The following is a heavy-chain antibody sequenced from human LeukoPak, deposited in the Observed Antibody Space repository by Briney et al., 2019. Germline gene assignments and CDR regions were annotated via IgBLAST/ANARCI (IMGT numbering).Heavy chain of an antibody. CDR2: INPNSGGT. D-gene: IGHD6-13*01. CDR3: ARVERGAYSASWYLDY. V-gene: IGHV1-2*02. CDR1: GYTFSGYY. Sequence: GASVKVSCKASGYTFSGYYVHWVRQAPGQGLEWMGWINPNSGGTNYALKFQGRVTMTRDTSIGTAYMELSRLRSDDTAVYYCARVERGAYSASWYLDYWGQGTLVTVSS. J-gene: IGHJ4*02.